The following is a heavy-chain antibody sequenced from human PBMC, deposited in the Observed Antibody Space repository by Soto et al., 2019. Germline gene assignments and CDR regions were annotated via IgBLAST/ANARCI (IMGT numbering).Heavy chain of an antibody. J-gene: IGHJ4*02. CDR1: GGTFSSYA. V-gene: IGHV1-69*06. CDR2: IIPIFGTA. Sequence: QVQLVQSGAEVKKPGSSVKVSCKASGGTFSSYAISWVRQAPGQGLEWMGGIIPIFGTANYAQKFQGRVTITADKSTSTAYKELSSLRTEDTAVYYCASTIVDTDRLFDYWGQGTLVTVSS. CDR3: ASTIVDTDRLFDY. D-gene: IGHD5-18*01.